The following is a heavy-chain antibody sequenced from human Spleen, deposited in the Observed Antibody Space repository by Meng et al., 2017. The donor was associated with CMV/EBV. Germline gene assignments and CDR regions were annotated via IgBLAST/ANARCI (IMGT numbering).Heavy chain of an antibody. D-gene: IGHD2-8*02. CDR3: AKYCTGMSCLYYHYYGMDV. CDR2: ISDGGDDT. V-gene: IGHV3-23*01. Sequence: FTFDTFAMSWVRQAPGKGLEWVSTISDGGDDTYYADSVEGRFTITRDNSNVYLQMNSLRGEDTAIYYCAKYCTGMSCLYYHYYGMDVWGHGTTVTVSS. J-gene: IGHJ6*02. CDR1: FTFDTFA.